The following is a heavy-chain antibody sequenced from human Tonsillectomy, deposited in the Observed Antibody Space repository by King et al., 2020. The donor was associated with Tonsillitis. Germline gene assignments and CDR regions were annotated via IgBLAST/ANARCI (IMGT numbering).Heavy chain of an antibody. CDR2: IFHSGRT. J-gene: IGHJ6*04. CDR1: GGSISSSY. V-gene: IGHV4-59*01. D-gene: IGHD3-16*01. Sequence: VQLQESGPGLVKPSETLSLTCTVSGGSISSSYWSWIRQPPGKGLEWIGYIFHSGRTNYNPSLKSRVTISGDTSKNQFSLKLSSETAVDTAVYYCARGGGLLDVWGKGTMVTVSS. CDR3: ARGGGLLDV.